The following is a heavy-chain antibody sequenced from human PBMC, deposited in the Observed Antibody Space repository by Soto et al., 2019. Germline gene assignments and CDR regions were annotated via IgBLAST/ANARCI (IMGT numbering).Heavy chain of an antibody. Sequence: ASLKVSCKASGYTFTSYGISWVRQAPGQGLEWMGWISAYNGNTNYAQKLQGRVTMTTDTSTSTAYMELRSLRSDDTAVYYCARREYDFWSGYSNYNWFDPWGQGTLVTVSS. CDR3: ARREYDFWSGYSNYNWFDP. V-gene: IGHV1-18*01. CDR1: GYTFTSYG. J-gene: IGHJ5*02. CDR2: ISAYNGNT. D-gene: IGHD3-3*01.